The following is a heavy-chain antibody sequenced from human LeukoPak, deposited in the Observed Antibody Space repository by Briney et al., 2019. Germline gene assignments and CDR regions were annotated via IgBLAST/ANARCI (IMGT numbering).Heavy chain of an antibody. V-gene: IGHV4-4*02. CDR3: ARDTRRRGYSYGPDGMDV. D-gene: IGHD5-18*01. CDR1: GGSISSTNW. CDR2: IYQSGST. Sequence: SETLSLTCAVSGGSISSTNWWSWVRQPPGKGLEWIGEIYQSGSTNYNPSLKSRVTISVDKSKSQFSLKLSSVTAADTAVYYCARDTRRRGYSYGPDGMDVWGQGTTVTVSS. J-gene: IGHJ6*02.